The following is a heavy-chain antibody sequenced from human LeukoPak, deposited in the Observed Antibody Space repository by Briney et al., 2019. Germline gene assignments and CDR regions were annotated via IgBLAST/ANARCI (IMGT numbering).Heavy chain of an antibody. V-gene: IGHV4-4*02. D-gene: IGHD4-11*01. CDR2: IHHSGTS. Sequence: PSETLSLTCTVSGGSIRGSNWWSWVRQPPGKGLESIGDIHHSGTSNYNPSLKSRLTISVDQSKNQFSLKLNSVTAADTAVYYCARTDYREWGQGTLVTVSS. CDR1: GGSIRGSNW. CDR3: ARTDYRE. J-gene: IGHJ4*02.